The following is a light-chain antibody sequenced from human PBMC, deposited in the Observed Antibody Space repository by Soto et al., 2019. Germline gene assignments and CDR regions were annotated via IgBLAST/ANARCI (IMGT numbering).Light chain of an antibody. Sequence: TQSPCTLSLSTGEGVTLHCSAGQIVTSSQLAWYQQKPGQAPRLLIYGASTRATGIPARFSGSGSGTEFTLTISSLQSEDFAVYYCQQYDIWLLTFGGGAMVDVK. CDR2: GAS. CDR1: QIVTSS. J-gene: IGKJ4*01. V-gene: IGKV3-15*01. CDR3: QQYDIWLLT.